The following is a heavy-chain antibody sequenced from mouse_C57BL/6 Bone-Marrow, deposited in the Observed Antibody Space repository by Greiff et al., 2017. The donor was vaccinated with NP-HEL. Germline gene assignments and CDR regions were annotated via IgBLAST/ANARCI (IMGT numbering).Heavy chain of an antibody. J-gene: IGHJ2*01. CDR1: GYTFTSYW. D-gene: IGHD2-3*01. CDR2: IDPSDSET. CDR3: ARWDDGGYLDY. Sequence: VKLQQPGAELVRPGSSVKLSCKASGYTFTSYWMHWVKQRPIQGLEWIGNIDPSDSETHYNQKFKDKATLTVDKSSSTAYMQLSSLTSEDSAVYYCARWDDGGYLDYWGQGTTLTVSS. V-gene: IGHV1-52*01.